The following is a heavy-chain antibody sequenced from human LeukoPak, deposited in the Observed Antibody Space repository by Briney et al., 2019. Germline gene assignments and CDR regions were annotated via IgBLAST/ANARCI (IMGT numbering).Heavy chain of an antibody. Sequence: GGSLRLSCAASGFTVSSNYMSWVRQAPGKGLEWVSVIYSGGSTYYADSVKGRFTISRDNSKNTLYLQMNSLRAEDTAVYYCAREGRYYDSSGYINVRGQGTLVTVSS. CDR1: GFTVSSNY. V-gene: IGHV3-53*01. J-gene: IGHJ4*02. D-gene: IGHD3-22*01. CDR2: IYSGGST. CDR3: AREGRYYDSSGYINV.